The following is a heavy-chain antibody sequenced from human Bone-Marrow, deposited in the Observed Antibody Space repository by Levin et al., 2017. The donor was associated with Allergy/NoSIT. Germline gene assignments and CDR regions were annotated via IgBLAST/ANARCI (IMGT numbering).Heavy chain of an antibody. V-gene: IGHV3-7*01. Sequence: LSLTCAASGFTFNNYWMTWVRQAPGKGLEWVANINQDGSEMYNVDSVKGRFTISRDNSKNSLLLQMNSLRAEDTAVYYCARPPGYCSGGSCFPPDYWGLGTLVTVSS. CDR2: INQDGSEM. CDR1: GFTFNNYW. J-gene: IGHJ4*02. D-gene: IGHD2-15*01. CDR3: ARPPGYCSGGSCFPPDY.